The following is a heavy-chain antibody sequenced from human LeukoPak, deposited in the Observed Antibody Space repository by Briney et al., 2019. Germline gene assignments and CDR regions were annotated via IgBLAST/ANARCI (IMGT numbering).Heavy chain of an antibody. Sequence: SSETLSLTCAVSGGSISSGGYSWSWIRQPPGKGLEWIGYIYHSGSTCYNPSLKSRVTISVDRSKNQFSLKLSSVTAADTAVYYCARAAVGVEWLVRSGGYYFDYWGQGTLVTVSS. CDR1: GGSISSGGYS. J-gene: IGHJ4*02. CDR2: IYHSGST. CDR3: ARAAVGVEWLVRSGGYYFDY. V-gene: IGHV4-30-2*01. D-gene: IGHD6-19*01.